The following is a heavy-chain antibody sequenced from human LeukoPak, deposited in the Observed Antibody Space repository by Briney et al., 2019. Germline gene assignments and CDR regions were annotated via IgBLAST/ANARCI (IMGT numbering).Heavy chain of an antibody. J-gene: IGHJ4*02. D-gene: IGHD3-3*01. CDR3: ARGDDFWSGYLRCGGEY. CDR2: ISSSSSYI. V-gene: IGHV3-21*01. CDR1: AFTFSSYS. Sequence: GGSLRLSCAVSAFTFSSYSMNWVRQAPGKGLEWVSSISSSSSYIYYADSVKGRFTISRDNAKNSLYLQMNSLRAEDTAVYYCARGDDFWSGYLRCGGEYWGQGTLVTVSS.